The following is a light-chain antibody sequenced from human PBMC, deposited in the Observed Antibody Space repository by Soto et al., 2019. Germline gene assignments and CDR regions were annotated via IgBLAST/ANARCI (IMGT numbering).Light chain of an antibody. J-gene: IGKJ1*01. CDR1: QNISTF. CDR2: DAS. V-gene: IGKV1-39*01. Sequence: DIQMTQSPSSLSASVGDRFTITCRATQNISTFLNWYQQKPGKAPYLLLFDASSLQSGVPSRFSGSGSGADFTLTISSLQPEDFATYFCQQSYTTPRTFGQGTKVDIK. CDR3: QQSYTTPRT.